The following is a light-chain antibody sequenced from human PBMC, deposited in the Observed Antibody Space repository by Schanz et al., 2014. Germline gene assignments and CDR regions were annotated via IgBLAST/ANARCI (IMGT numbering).Light chain of an antibody. J-gene: IGKJ2*01. Sequence: EIVLTQSPGTLSLSPGERATLSCRASQSVSSSFLAWYQQKPGQAPRLLIYASSSRATGIPDRFSGSGSGTDFTLTISRLEPEDFGVYYCQQRSNWPPRTFGQGTKLEIK. V-gene: IGKV3D-20*02. CDR1: QSVSSSF. CDR2: ASS. CDR3: QQRSNWPPRT.